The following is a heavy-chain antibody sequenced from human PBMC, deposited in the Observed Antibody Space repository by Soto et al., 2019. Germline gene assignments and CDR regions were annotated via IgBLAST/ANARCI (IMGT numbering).Heavy chain of an antibody. CDR3: ARDIDNRDYYYGLDV. Sequence: PGGSLRLSCVASGFVFKNYEMNWVRQAPGKGLEWISYISNSGNTIYVADSMRGRFTISRDNAKNSLFLQMNSLRADDTAVYYCARDIDNRDYYYGLDVWAKGPRSPSP. D-gene: IGHD1-20*01. V-gene: IGHV3-48*03. J-gene: IGHJ6*02. CDR2: ISNSGNTI. CDR1: GFVFKNYE.